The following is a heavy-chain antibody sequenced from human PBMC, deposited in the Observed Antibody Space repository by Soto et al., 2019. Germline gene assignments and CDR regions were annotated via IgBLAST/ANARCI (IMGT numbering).Heavy chain of an antibody. J-gene: IGHJ4*02. CDR2: ISYDGSNK. Sequence: QVQLVESGGGVVQPGRSLRLSCTASGFTFSSYGMHWVRQAPGQGLAWVAVISYDGSNKYYADSVKGRFTISRDNSKNTLYLQMNSLRAEDTAVYYCAKDLSAYSSSWTYYFDYWGQGTLVTVSS. CDR1: GFTFSSYG. V-gene: IGHV3-30*18. CDR3: AKDLSAYSSSWTYYFDY. D-gene: IGHD6-13*01.